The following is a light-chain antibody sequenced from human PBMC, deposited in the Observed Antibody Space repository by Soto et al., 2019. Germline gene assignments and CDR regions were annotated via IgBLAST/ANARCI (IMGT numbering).Light chain of an antibody. CDR1: QSISSY. CDR3: LQSYSTLT. CDR2: ASS. Sequence: DIQMTQSPSSLSASVGDRVTITCRASQSISSYLNWYQQKPEKAPKLLIYASSSLESGVPSRFSGSGSGTDFSITISRLQPEDFATSFCLQSYSTLTFGQGTRLEIK. J-gene: IGKJ5*01. V-gene: IGKV1-39*01.